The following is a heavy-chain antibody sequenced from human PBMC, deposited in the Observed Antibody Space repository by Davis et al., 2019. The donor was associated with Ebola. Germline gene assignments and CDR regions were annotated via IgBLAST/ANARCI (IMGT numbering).Heavy chain of an antibody. D-gene: IGHD3-10*01. CDR2: ISAYNGNT. Sequence: ASVKVSCKASGYTFTSYSISWVRQAPGQGLEWMGWISAYNGNTNYAQRLQGRVTMTTDTSTSTAYMELRSLRSDDTAVYYCARDITMVQGPSLFDYWGQGTLVTVSS. V-gene: IGHV1-18*01. CDR1: GYTFTSYS. CDR3: ARDITMVQGPSLFDY. J-gene: IGHJ4*02.